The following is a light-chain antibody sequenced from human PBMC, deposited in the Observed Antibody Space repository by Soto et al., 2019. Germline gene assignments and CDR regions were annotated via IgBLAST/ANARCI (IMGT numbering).Light chain of an antibody. Sequence: QSVLTQPASVSGSPGQSITISCTGTSSDIGTYNYVSWNQQHPGKAPKVIIYEVSNRPSGVSNRFSGSKSGNTASLTISGLQAEDEADYYCSSYTSSNTLVFGTGTKVTVX. V-gene: IGLV2-14*01. J-gene: IGLJ1*01. CDR3: SSYTSSNTLV. CDR1: SSDIGTYNY. CDR2: EVS.